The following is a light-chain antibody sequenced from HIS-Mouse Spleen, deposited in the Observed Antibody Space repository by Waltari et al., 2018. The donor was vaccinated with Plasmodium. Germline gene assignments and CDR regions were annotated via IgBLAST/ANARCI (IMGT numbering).Light chain of an antibody. Sequence: EIVLTQSPGTLSLSPGACATLPCRASQSVSSSYLAWDQQKPGQAPRLLIYGASSRATGIPDRFSGSGSGTDFTLTISRLEPEDFAVYYCQQYGSSPYTFGQGTKLEIK. J-gene: IGKJ2*01. V-gene: IGKV3-20*01. CDR1: QSVSSSY. CDR2: GAS. CDR3: QQYGSSPYT.